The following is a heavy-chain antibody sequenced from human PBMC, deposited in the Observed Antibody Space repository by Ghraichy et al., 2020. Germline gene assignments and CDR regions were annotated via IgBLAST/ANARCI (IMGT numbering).Heavy chain of an antibody. V-gene: IGHV3-21*01. J-gene: IGHJ6*02. CDR2: IGSNSGYI. Sequence: GALRLSCATSGFTFTTYSMTWVRQAPGKGLEWVSSIGSNSGYIYYADSVKGRFTISRDNAKNSLFLQMNSLRAEDTAVYYCARSVSLHYYYFGLDVWGQGTTVTVSS. D-gene: IGHD5/OR15-5a*01. CDR3: ARSVSLHYYYFGLDV. CDR1: GFTFTTYS.